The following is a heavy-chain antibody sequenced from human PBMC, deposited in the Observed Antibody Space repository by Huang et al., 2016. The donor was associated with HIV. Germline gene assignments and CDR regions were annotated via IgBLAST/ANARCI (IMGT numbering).Heavy chain of an antibody. CDR3: ARDRRHCSGGSCYYSDY. Sequence: QVQLQESGPGLVKPSETLSLTCSVSGGSFRSHYWSWIRQPPGKGLEWIGRIYYSGVTNYSPSLKRRVFISVDTSRNQFALKLSSVTAADTAVYYCARDRRHCSGGSCYYSDYWGHGTLVTVSS. CDR2: IYYSGVT. J-gene: IGHJ4*01. D-gene: IGHD2-15*01. V-gene: IGHV4-59*11. CDR1: GGSFRSHY.